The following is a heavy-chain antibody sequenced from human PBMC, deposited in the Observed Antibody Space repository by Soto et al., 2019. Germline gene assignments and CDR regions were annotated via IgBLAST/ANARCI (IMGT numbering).Heavy chain of an antibody. D-gene: IGHD6-6*01. Sequence: PGESLKVSCKGSGYSLTSYWISWLRQMPGKALEWMGRIDPSDSYTNYSPSFQGHVTISADKSISTAYLQWSSLKASDTAMYYCASLPIAARPYYYYYGMDVWGQGTTVTVSS. CDR1: GYSLTSYW. CDR2: IDPSDSYT. CDR3: ASLPIAARPYYYYYGMDV. J-gene: IGHJ6*02. V-gene: IGHV5-10-1*01.